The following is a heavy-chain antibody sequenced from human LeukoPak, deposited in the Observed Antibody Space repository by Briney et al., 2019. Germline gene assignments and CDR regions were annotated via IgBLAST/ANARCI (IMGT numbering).Heavy chain of an antibody. CDR1: GGSISSGGYS. CDR3: ARGHIATRWFDP. J-gene: IGHJ5*02. Sequence: PSETLSLTCAVSGGSISSGGYSWSWIRQPPGKGLEWIGYTYHSGSTYYNPSLKSRVTISVDRSKNQFSLKLSSVTAADTAVYYCARGHIATRWFDPWGQGTLVTVSS. V-gene: IGHV4-30-2*01. CDR2: TYHSGST. D-gene: IGHD1-26*01.